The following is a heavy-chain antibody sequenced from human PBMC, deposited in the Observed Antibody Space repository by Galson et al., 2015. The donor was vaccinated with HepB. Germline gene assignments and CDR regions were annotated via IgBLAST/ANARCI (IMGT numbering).Heavy chain of an antibody. CDR3: ATGATEWLLSGGSVGH. V-gene: IGHV1-24*01. CDR1: GYTLTELS. Sequence: SVKVSCKVSGYTLTELSMHWVRQAPGKGLEWMGGFDPEEGKTIYAQKFQGRATMSEDTSTDTAYMELSGLRSGDTAVYYCATGATEWLLSGGSVGHWGQGTLVTVSS. D-gene: IGHD3-3*01. CDR2: FDPEEGKT. J-gene: IGHJ4*02.